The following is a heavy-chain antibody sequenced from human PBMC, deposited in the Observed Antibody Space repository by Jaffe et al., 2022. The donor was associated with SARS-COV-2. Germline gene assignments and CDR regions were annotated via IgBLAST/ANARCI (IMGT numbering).Heavy chain of an antibody. CDR3: ARVGDFWSGYYNGPFDC. V-gene: IGHV3-48*03. CDR1: GFTFSTYE. CDR2: ISNSGGTI. D-gene: IGHD3-3*01. J-gene: IGHJ4*02. Sequence: EVQLVESGGDLVQPGGSLRLSCAASGFTFSTYEMNWVRQAPGKGLEWVSFISNSGGTIYYADSVRGRFTISRDNAKDSLYLQMNSLRSEDTAVYYCARVGDFWSGYYNGPFDCWGQGTLVTVSS.